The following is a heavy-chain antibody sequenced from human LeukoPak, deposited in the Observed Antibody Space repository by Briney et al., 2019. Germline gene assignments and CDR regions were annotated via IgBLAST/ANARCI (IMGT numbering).Heavy chain of an antibody. J-gene: IGHJ4*02. CDR3: AKFMTTVTTAPRY. Sequence: SVKVSCKASGGTFSSYAISWVRQAPGQGLEWMGGIIPIFGTANYAQKFQGRVTITADKSTSTAYMELSSLRSEDTAVYYCAKFMTTVTTAPRYWGQGTRVTVSS. CDR2: IIPIFGTA. D-gene: IGHD4-17*01. CDR1: GGTFSSYA. V-gene: IGHV1-69*06.